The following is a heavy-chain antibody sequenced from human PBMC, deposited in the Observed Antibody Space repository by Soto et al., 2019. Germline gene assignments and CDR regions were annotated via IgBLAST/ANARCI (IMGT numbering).Heavy chain of an antibody. J-gene: IGHJ4*02. CDR2: IIPIFGTA. CDR1: GGAFSSYA. CDR3: ARDSNYDSSGPPI. V-gene: IGHV1-69*13. D-gene: IGHD3-22*01. Sequence: ASLKVSCKASGGAFSSYAISWVRHAPGQGLEWMGGIIPIFGTANYAQKFQGRVTITADESTSTAYMELSSLRSEDTAVYYCARDSNYDSSGPPIWGQGTLVTVSS.